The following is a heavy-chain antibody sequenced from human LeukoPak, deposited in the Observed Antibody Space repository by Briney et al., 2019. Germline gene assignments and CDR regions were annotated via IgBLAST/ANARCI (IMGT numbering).Heavy chain of an antibody. Sequence: SVTVSFKASGGTFTSYAISWVRQAPGQGLEWMGGIIPIFGTANYAQKFQGRGTITADESTSTAYMELSSLRSEDTAVYYCARERLIRGVISYYMDVWGKGTTVTVSS. CDR1: GGTFTSYA. CDR3: ARERLIRGVISYYMDV. J-gene: IGHJ6*03. CDR2: IIPIFGTA. V-gene: IGHV1-69*13. D-gene: IGHD3-10*01.